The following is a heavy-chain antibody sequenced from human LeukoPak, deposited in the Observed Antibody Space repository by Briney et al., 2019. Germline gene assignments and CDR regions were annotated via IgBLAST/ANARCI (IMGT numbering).Heavy chain of an antibody. D-gene: IGHD4-17*01. Sequence: GGSLRLSCAASGFTFSSYGMHWVRQAPGKGLEWVAVIWYDGSNKYYADSVKGRFTISRDNSKNTLYLQMNSLRAEDTAVYYCATQGVTTSDFDYWGQGTLVTVSS. CDR3: ATQGVTTSDFDY. CDR2: IWYDGSNK. CDR1: GFTFSSYG. J-gene: IGHJ4*02. V-gene: IGHV3-33*01.